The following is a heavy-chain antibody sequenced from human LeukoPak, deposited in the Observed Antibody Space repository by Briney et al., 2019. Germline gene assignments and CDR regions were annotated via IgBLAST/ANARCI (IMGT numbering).Heavy chain of an antibody. CDR1: GYTFTGYY. D-gene: IGHD3-3*01. Sequence: ASVTVSCKASGYTFTGYYMHWVRQAPGQGLEWMGWINPNSGGTNYAQKFQGRVTMTRDTSISTAYMELSRLRSDDTAVYYCARDSAIFGTFDYWGQGTLVTVSS. V-gene: IGHV1-2*02. J-gene: IGHJ4*02. CDR3: ARDSAIFGTFDY. CDR2: INPNSGGT.